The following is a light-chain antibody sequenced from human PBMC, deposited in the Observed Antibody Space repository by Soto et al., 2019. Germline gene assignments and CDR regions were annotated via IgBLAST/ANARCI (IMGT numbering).Light chain of an antibody. Sequence: DIQMTQSPSTLSGSVGDRVTITCRASQTISSWLAWYQQKPGKAPKLLIYDASNLEAGVPSRFSGGGSGTDFTLSISILQPEDIATYYCQQYDNLPLTFGGGTQGGYQ. CDR2: DAS. J-gene: IGKJ4*01. CDR1: QTISSW. V-gene: IGKV1-33*01. CDR3: QQYDNLPLT.